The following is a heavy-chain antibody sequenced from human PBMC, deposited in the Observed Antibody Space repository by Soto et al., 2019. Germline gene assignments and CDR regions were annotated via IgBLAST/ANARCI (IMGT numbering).Heavy chain of an antibody. J-gene: IGHJ5*01. D-gene: IGHD3-16*01. CDR3: ARLIGNSWLDS. CDR2: VYNSGST. CDR1: GGSITSYN. V-gene: IGHV4-4*08. Sequence: SETLSLTCTVSGGSITSYNWNWLRQPPGKALEWIGYVYNSGSTNYNPSLKSRISINPDTSNNQVSLQLNSVTPDDTAVYYCARLIGNSWLDSWGQGTLVTVS.